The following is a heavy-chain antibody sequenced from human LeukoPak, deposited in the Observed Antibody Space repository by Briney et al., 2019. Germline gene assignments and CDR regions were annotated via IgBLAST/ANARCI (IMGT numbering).Heavy chain of an antibody. V-gene: IGHV4-39*01. D-gene: IGHD6-13*01. CDR2: IYYSGST. Sequence: SETLSLTCTVSGGSISSSSYYGGWIRQPPGKGLEWIGSIYYSGSTYYNPSLKSRVTISVDTSKNQFSLKLSSVTAADTAVYYCARLSSWAKFDYWGQGTLVTVSS. J-gene: IGHJ4*02. CDR1: GGSISSSSYY. CDR3: ARLSSWAKFDY.